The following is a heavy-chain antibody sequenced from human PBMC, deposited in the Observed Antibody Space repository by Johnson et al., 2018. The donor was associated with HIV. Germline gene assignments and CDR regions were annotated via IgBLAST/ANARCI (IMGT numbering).Heavy chain of an antibody. V-gene: IGHV3-23*04. CDR2: LSGSGVST. Sequence: VQLVESGGGLVQPGGSLRLSCAASGFTFGSYAMSWVRQAPGQGLEWVSALSGSGVSTYYADSVKGRFPISRDNSKNTLYLQMNSLRAEDTAVYYCARSGRIHNNGWYWGGAFDIWGQGTMVTVSS. J-gene: IGHJ3*02. D-gene: IGHD6-19*01. CDR1: GFTFGSYA. CDR3: ARSGRIHNNGWYWGGAFDI.